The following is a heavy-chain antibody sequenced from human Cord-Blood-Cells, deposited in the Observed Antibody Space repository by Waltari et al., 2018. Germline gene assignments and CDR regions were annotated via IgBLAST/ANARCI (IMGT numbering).Heavy chain of an antibody. Sequence: QMQLVQSGPEVTKPGTSVTVSCKASGFTFTSSAVQRVRQAHGQRLEWIGWIVVGSGNTNYAQKFQERVTITRDMSTSTAYMELSSLRSEDTAVYYCAADLQYGSSWYYFDYWGQGTLVTVSS. J-gene: IGHJ4*02. CDR1: GFTFTSSA. V-gene: IGHV1-58*01. D-gene: IGHD6-13*01. CDR3: AADLQYGSSWYYFDY. CDR2: IVVGSGNT.